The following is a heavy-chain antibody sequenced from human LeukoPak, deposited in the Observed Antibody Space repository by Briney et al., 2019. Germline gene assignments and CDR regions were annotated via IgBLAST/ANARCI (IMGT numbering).Heavy chain of an antibody. Sequence: GASVKVSCKASGYTFNRYGISWVRHAPGQGLEWMGWISAYNGNTNYAQKVQGRVTMTTNTSTSTAYMELRSLRSDDTAVYYCAREGAYGDFEYWGQGTLVTVSS. CDR2: ISAYNGNT. D-gene: IGHD4-17*01. J-gene: IGHJ4*02. CDR1: GYTFNRYG. V-gene: IGHV1-18*01. CDR3: AREGAYGDFEY.